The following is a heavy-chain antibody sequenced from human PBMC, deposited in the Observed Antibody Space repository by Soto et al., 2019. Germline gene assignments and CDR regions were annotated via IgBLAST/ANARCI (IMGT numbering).Heavy chain of an antibody. CDR2: ISAYNGNT. CDR1: GYTFTSYG. V-gene: IGHV1-18*01. D-gene: IGHD6-13*01. Sequence: ASVKVSCKASGYTFTSYGISWVRQAPGQGLEWMGWISAYNGNTNYAQKLQGRVTMTTDTSTSTAYMELRSLRSDDTAVYYCARRPSSSCYPDRFCYYHSCIDFWDKGPTVTGS. CDR3: ARRPSSSCYPDRFCYYHSCIDF. J-gene: IGHJ6*04.